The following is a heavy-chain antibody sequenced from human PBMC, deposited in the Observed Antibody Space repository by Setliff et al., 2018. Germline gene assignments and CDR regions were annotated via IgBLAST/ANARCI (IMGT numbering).Heavy chain of an antibody. V-gene: IGHV1-69*05. CDR2: TIPMFGST. CDR1: GDTFRSYG. CDR3: AREGVDIRSSTDYRYYMDV. D-gene: IGHD5-12*01. J-gene: IGHJ6*03. Sequence: SVKVSCKASGDTFRSYGISWVRQAPGQGLEWMGGTIPMFGSTSYAQKFQGRVTIITDESTTTAYMELSSLGSEDTAVYYCAREGVDIRSSTDYRYYMDVWGKGTTVTVSS.